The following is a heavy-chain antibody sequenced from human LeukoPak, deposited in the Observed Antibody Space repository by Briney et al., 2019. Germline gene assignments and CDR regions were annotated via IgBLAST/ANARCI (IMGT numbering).Heavy chain of an antibody. CDR3: ARDRNGYSYGYLWY. J-gene: IGHJ4*02. CDR1: GFTFSSYA. V-gene: IGHV3-30*01. CDR2: ISYDGSNK. D-gene: IGHD5-18*01. Sequence: AGGSLRLSCAASGFTFSSYAMYWVCQAPGKGLEWVAVISYDGSNKYYADSVKGRFTISRDNSKNTLYLQTNSLRAEDTAVYYCARDRNGYSYGYLWYWGQGTLVTVSS.